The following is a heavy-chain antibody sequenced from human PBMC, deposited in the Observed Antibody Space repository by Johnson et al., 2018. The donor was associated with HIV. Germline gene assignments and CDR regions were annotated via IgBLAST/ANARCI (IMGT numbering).Heavy chain of an antibody. Sequence: QVLLLESGGGVVRPGGSLRLSCAASGFTFDDYGMSWVRQAPGKGLEWVAVISYDGSNKYYADSVKGRFTISRDNAKNSLYLQMNSLGVEDTAVYYCARRDSGSLSFDIWGQGKMVTVSS. J-gene: IGHJ3*02. V-gene: IGHV3-30*19. CDR1: GFTFDDYG. D-gene: IGHD1-26*01. CDR3: ARRDSGSLSFDI. CDR2: ISYDGSNK.